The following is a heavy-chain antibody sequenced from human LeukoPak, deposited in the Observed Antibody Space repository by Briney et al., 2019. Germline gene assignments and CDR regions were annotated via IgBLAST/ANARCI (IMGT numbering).Heavy chain of an antibody. CDR2: ISYDGSNK. CDR1: GFTSSSYA. D-gene: IGHD2-21*01. Sequence: GRSLRLSCAASGFTSSSYAMHWVRQAPGKGLEWVAVISYDGSNKYYADSVKGRFTISRDNSKNTLYLQMNSLRAEDTAVYYCARDQNIVVVIGAFDYWGQGTLVTVSS. J-gene: IGHJ4*02. CDR3: ARDQNIVVVIGAFDY. V-gene: IGHV3-30-3*01.